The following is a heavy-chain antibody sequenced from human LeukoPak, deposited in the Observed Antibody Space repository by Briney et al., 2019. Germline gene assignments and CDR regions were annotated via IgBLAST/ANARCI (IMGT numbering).Heavy chain of an antibody. D-gene: IGHD1-1*01. V-gene: IGHV3-23*01. Sequence: GGSLRLSCAGSGFIFSNYAMSWVRQAPGQGLEWVSTISNSGDATFYADAVKGRFTISRDNSKNTLYLQMYSLRAEDTAIYYCAKAPPYTKYFDYWGQGTLLTVSS. CDR3: AKAPPYTKYFDY. J-gene: IGHJ4*02. CDR2: ISNSGDAT. CDR1: GFIFSNYA.